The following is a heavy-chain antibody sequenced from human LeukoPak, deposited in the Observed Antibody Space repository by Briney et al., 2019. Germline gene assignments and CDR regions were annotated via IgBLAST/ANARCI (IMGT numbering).Heavy chain of an antibody. CDR1: GYTLTELS. D-gene: IGHD3-9*01. CDR3: AREWRFDWLLREDYFDY. CDR2: INAGNGNT. J-gene: IGHJ4*02. Sequence: GASVKVSCKVSGYTLTELSMHWVRQAPGQRLEWMGWINAGNGNTKYSQKFQGRVTITRDTSASTAYMELSSLRSEDTAVYYCAREWRFDWLLREDYFDYWGQGTLVTVSS. V-gene: IGHV1-3*01.